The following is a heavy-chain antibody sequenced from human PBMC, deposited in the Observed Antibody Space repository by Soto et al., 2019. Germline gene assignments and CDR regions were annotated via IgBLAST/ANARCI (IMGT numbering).Heavy chain of an antibody. Sequence: PGGSLRLSCAASGFTFSSYGMHWVRQAPGKGLEWVAVIWYDGSNKYYADSVKGRFTISRDNSKNTLYLQMNSLRAEDTAVYYCARGQGQSVFDYWGQGTLVTVSS. CDR3: ARGQGQSVFDY. CDR2: IWYDGSNK. V-gene: IGHV3-33*01. J-gene: IGHJ4*02. CDR1: GFTFSSYG.